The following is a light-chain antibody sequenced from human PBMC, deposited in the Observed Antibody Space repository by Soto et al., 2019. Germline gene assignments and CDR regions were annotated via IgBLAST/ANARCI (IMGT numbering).Light chain of an antibody. Sequence: DIQMTQSPSSLSASVGDRVTITCRASQSINNLLNWYQQKPGKAPKLLIYGASRLESGVPSRFSGSGSGTDFTLTISDMPPEDFATYFCQQSSSTPTFGGGTNVDI. CDR3: QQSSSTPT. CDR2: GAS. CDR1: QSINNL. V-gene: IGKV1-39*01. J-gene: IGKJ4*01.